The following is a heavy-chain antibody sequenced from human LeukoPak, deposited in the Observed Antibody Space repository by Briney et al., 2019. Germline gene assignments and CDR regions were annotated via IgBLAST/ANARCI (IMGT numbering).Heavy chain of an antibody. V-gene: IGHV3-74*01. J-gene: IGHJ6*02. D-gene: IGHD3-9*01. CDR1: GFTFSSYW. CDR3: TRDLMDYDVSTGLHHYYMDV. Sequence: GGSLRLSCVASGFTFSSYWTHWVRQDPRKGLVWVSRINGNGRNINYADSVRGRFTISRGNAKNTLYLQMNTLRVEDTAVYYCTRDLMDYDVSTGLHHYYMDVWGQGTTVTVSS. CDR2: INGNGRNI.